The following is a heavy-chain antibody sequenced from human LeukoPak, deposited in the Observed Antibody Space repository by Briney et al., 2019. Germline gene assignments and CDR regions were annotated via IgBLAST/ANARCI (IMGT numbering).Heavy chain of an antibody. CDR1: GFTFSSYW. V-gene: IGHV3-7*01. D-gene: IGHD5-18*01. CDR3: ARDPSRGYSYGYADY. Sequence: TGGSLRLSCEASGFTFSSYWMTWVRQAPGKGLEWLANIKYDGSDKYYAASVKGRFTISRDNAKNSLYLQMNSLRAEDTAVYYCARDPSRGYSYGYADYWGQGSLVIVSS. CDR2: IKYDGSDK. J-gene: IGHJ4*02.